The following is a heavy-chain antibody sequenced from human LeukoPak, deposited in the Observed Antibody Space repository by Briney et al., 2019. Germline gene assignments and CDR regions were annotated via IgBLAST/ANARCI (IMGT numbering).Heavy chain of an antibody. CDR3: ARVIRHCSGGTCSNDYYYYMDV. Sequence: PSETLSLTCAVSGYSISSGYYWGWIRQPPGKGLEWIGNIYHSVSTYYNPSLKSRVTMSVDTSKNQFSLKLSSVTAADTAVYYCARVIRHCSGGTCSNDYYYYMDVWGKGTTVTVSS. D-gene: IGHD2-15*01. CDR2: IYHSVST. CDR1: GYSISSGYY. V-gene: IGHV4-38-2*01. J-gene: IGHJ6*03.